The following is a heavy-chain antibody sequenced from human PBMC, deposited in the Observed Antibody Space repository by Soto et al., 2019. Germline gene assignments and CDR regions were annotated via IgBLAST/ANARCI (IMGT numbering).Heavy chain of an antibody. D-gene: IGHD1-26*01. V-gene: IGHV4-30-2*01. CDR3: AGGREAYYYYYGMDV. CDR2: IYHSEST. CDR1: GGSISSGGYS. Sequence: LSLTCAVSGGSISSGGYSWNWIRQPPGKGLEWIGYIYHSESTYYNPSLKSRVTISVDRSRNQFSLKLSSVTAADTAVYYCAGGREAYYYYYGMDVWGQGTTVTVSS. J-gene: IGHJ6*02.